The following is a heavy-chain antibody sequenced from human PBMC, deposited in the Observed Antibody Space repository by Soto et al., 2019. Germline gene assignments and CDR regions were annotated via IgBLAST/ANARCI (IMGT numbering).Heavy chain of an antibody. D-gene: IGHD6-6*01. V-gene: IGHV3-13*01. Sequence: EVQLVESGGGLVQPGGSLRLSCAASGFTFSSYDMHWVRQATGKGLEWVSAIGTAGDTYYPGSVKGRFTISRENAKNSFYLQMNSLRAGDTAVYYCARGDSSSSGAFDIWGQGTMVTVSS. CDR2: IGTAGDT. CDR3: ARGDSSSSGAFDI. CDR1: GFTFSSYD. J-gene: IGHJ3*02.